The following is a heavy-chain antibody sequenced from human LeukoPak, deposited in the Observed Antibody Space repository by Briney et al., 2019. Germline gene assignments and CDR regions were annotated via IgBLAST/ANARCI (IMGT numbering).Heavy chain of an antibody. V-gene: IGHV4-61*01. CDR1: GVSVSSGRYY. Sequence: SETLSLTCTVSGVSVSSGRYYRSWIRQPPGKGLEWIGYIYYSGSTDYNPPLKSRVTISVDTSKNQFSLKLSSVTAADTAVYYCARGERDRYFDYWGQGTLVTVSS. CDR3: ARGERDRYFDY. CDR2: IYYSGST. J-gene: IGHJ4*02.